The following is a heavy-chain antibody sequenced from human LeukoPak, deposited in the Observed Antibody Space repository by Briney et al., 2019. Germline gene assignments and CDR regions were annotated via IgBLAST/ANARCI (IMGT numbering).Heavy chain of an antibody. CDR1: GYTFNSYG. CDR2: ISVYNGQT. V-gene: IGHV1-18*01. CDR3: ARDSGWELQHFYFDH. D-gene: IGHD1-26*01. Sequence: ASVKVSCKASGYTFNSYGINWVRQAPGQGLEWMGWISVYNGQTNYAHKFQGRVTMTTYTSTRTVYMELRSLRSDDTAVYYCARDSGWELQHFYFDHWGQGTLVTVSA. J-gene: IGHJ4*02.